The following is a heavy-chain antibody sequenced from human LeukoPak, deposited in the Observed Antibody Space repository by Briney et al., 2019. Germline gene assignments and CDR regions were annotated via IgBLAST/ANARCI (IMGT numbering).Heavy chain of an antibody. Sequence: PGGSLRLSCAASGFSFSSFWMHWVRQVPGKGLLWVSGINSDGRTTGYADSVKGRFTISRDNAKNTVDLQMNSLRAEDTAVYYCARDRGYSYGWYFDYWGQGTLVTVSS. CDR2: INSDGRTT. D-gene: IGHD5-18*01. CDR1: GFSFSSFW. CDR3: ARDRGYSYGWYFDY. J-gene: IGHJ4*02. V-gene: IGHV3-74*01.